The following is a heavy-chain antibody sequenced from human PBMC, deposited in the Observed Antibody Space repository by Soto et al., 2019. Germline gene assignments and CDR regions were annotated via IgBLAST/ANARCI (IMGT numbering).Heavy chain of an antibody. D-gene: IGHD3-3*01. J-gene: IGHJ4*02. CDR2: VSGSGTRT. V-gene: IGHV3-23*01. CDR1: GFTFSSYA. CDR3: AKETPYYDVWSGQDDEFDS. Sequence: GGSLRLSCAASGFTFSSYAMAWVRQAPGKGLEWVSSVSGSGTRTYYADSVKGRFTISRDNSKNTLDLQMNSLRAEDTAVYYCAKETPYYDVWSGQDDEFDSWGQGTLVTVSS.